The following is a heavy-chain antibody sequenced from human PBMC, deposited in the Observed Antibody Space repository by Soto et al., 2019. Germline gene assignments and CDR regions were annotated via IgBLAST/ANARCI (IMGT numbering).Heavy chain of an antibody. Sequence: ASVKVSCKVSGYTLTELSMHWVRQAPGKGLEWMGGFDPEDGETIYAQKFQGRVTMTEDTSTDTAYMELSSLRSEDTAVYYCALIEYSSSEGAFDIWGQGTMVTVSS. D-gene: IGHD6-6*01. J-gene: IGHJ3*02. CDR3: ALIEYSSSEGAFDI. CDR2: FDPEDGET. V-gene: IGHV1-24*01. CDR1: GYTLTELS.